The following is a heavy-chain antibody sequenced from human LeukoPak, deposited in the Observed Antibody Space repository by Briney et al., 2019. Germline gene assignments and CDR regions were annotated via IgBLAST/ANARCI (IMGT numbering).Heavy chain of an antibody. Sequence: SETLSLTCTVSGGSISSYYWSWIRQPRGEGLEWIGYIYYTGSTDYNPSLKSRVAISVDTSKNQFSLKLSSVTAADTAVYYCARGSKAAPGTFDYWGQGTLVTVSS. J-gene: IGHJ4*02. CDR2: IYYTGST. CDR3: ARGSKAAPGTFDY. V-gene: IGHV4-59*01. CDR1: GGSISSYY. D-gene: IGHD6-13*01.